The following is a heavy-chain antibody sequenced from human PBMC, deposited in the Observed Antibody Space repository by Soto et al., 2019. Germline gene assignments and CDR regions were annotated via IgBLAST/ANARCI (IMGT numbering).Heavy chain of an antibody. CDR1: GYSFTSYW. CDR3: ARRGGYSGYDWAY. CDR2: IDPSDSYT. J-gene: IGHJ4*02. D-gene: IGHD5-12*01. Sequence: GESLKISCKGSGYSFTSYWISWVRQMPGKGLEWMGRIDPSDSYTNYSPSFQGHVTISADKSIGTAYLQWSSLKASDTAMYYCARRGGYSGYDWAYRGQGTPVTVSS. V-gene: IGHV5-10-1*01.